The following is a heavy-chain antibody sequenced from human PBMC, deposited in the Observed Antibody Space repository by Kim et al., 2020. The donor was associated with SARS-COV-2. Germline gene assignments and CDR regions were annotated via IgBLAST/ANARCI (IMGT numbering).Heavy chain of an antibody. V-gene: IGHV3-23*01. Sequence: ASSVKGRFTISRDNSKNTLYLQRNSLRAEDTAVYYCAKGLLQYPVVFDYWGQGALVTVSS. CDR3: AKGLLQYPVVFDY. D-gene: IGHD4-4*01. J-gene: IGHJ4*02.